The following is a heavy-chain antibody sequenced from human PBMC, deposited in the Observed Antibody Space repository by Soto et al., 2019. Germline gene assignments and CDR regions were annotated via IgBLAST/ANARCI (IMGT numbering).Heavy chain of an antibody. V-gene: IGHV1-69*13. CDR2: IIPIFGTA. CDR1: GGTFSRYA. CDR3: ARGPYYYDSSGYWAYYFDF. D-gene: IGHD3-22*01. J-gene: IGHJ4*02. Sequence: SVKVSCKASGGTFSRYAISWVRQAPGQGLEWMGGIIPIFGTANYAQKFQGRVTITADESTSTAYMELSSLRSEDTAVYYCARGPYYYDSSGYWAYYFDFWGQGTLVTGSS.